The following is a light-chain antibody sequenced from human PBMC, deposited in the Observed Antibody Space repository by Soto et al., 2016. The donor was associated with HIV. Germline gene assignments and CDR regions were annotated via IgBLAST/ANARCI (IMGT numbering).Light chain of an antibody. V-gene: IGLV3-1*01. J-gene: IGLJ3*02. CDR3: QAWDSNTGV. CDR2: QDI. Sequence: SYELTQPPSVSVSPGQTASITCSGDKLGSKYVCWYQQKPGQSPVLVIYQDIMRPSGIPERFSGSISGNTATLTITGTQAMDEADYYCQAWDSNTGVFGGGTELTVL. CDR1: KLGSKY.